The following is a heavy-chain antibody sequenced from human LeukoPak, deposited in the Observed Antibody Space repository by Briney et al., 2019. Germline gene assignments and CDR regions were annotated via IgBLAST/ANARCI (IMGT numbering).Heavy chain of an antibody. CDR3: ARDPSSFGGRFGP. CDR2: IYSTGST. J-gene: IGHJ5*02. CDR1: GGSISSYY. D-gene: IGHD3-10*01. Sequence: PSETLSLTCTVSGGSISSYYWNWIRQPAGKGLEWIGRIYSTGSTNYNPSLKSRVTMSVDTSKNQFSLKLSSVTAAGTAVYYCARDPSSFGGRFGPWGQGTLVAVSS. V-gene: IGHV4-4*07.